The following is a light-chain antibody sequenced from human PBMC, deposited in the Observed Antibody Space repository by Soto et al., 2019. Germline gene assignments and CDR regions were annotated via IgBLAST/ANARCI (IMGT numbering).Light chain of an antibody. Sequence: DIQMTQSPSALSASVGDRVTITCLASQSISGYLTWFQQKPGKAPKLLIHGAFRLRSGVPSRFSGSGSGTDFTLTISCLQSEDFATYYCQQYYSYPLTFGGGTKVDI. CDR2: GAF. V-gene: IGKV1-39*01. CDR3: QQYYSYPLT. J-gene: IGKJ4*01. CDR1: QSISGY.